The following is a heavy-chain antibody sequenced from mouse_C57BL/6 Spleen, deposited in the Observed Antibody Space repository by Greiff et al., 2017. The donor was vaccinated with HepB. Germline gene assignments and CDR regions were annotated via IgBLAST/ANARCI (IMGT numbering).Heavy chain of an antibody. CDR3: ARRGYYYGSSYDAMDY. V-gene: IGHV1-82*01. Sequence: VQLQLSGPELVKPGASVKISCKASGYAFSSSWMNWVKQRPGKGLEWIGRIYPGDGDTNYNGKFKGKATLTADKSSSTAYMQLSSLTSEDSGVYFCARRGYYYGSSYDAMDYWGQGTSVTVSS. D-gene: IGHD1-1*01. CDR1: GYAFSSSW. CDR2: IYPGDGDT. J-gene: IGHJ4*01.